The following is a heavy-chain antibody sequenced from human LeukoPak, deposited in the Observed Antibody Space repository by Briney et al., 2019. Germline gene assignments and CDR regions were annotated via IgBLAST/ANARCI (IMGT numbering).Heavy chain of an antibody. CDR2: INHSGST. D-gene: IGHD6-13*01. CDR3: ARAEWGSYWYPWDY. CDR1: GFPFSNAW. Sequence: GSLRLSCAVSGFPFSNAWMSWVRQPPGKGLEWIGEINHSGSTNYNPSLKSRVTISVDTSKNQFSLKLSSVTAADTAVYYCARAEWGSYWYPWDYWGQGTLVTVSS. J-gene: IGHJ4*02. V-gene: IGHV4-34*01.